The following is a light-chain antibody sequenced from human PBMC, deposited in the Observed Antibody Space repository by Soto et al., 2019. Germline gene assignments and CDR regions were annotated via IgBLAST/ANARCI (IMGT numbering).Light chain of an antibody. J-gene: IGLJ2*01. Sequence: QSVLTQPPSASGTPGQSVSISCSGSRSNIGTNPVNWYQQLPGTAPKLLFYTNTQRPSGVPDRFSASKSGTSASLAISGLQSEDEADYYCAAWDDSLNSVIFGGGTKVTLL. CDR3: AAWDDSLNSVI. CDR1: RSNIGTNP. V-gene: IGLV1-44*01. CDR2: TNT.